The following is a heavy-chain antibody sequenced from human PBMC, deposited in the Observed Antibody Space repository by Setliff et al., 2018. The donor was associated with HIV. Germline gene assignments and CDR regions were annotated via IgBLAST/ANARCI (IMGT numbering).Heavy chain of an antibody. V-gene: IGHV1-69*13. CDR3: ARDSRDIVVVIAPEPEPYYYYGMDV. J-gene: IGHJ6*04. CDR1: GDTFNSHA. Sequence: SVKVSCKVSGDTFNSHAISWVRQAPGQGLEWMGGIIPIFGTPNYAQKFKGRLTITADESTSTVYMELSSLRSEDTAVYYCARDSRDIVVVIAPEPEPYYYYGMDVWGEGTTVTAPQ. CDR2: IIPIFGTP. D-gene: IGHD2-15*01.